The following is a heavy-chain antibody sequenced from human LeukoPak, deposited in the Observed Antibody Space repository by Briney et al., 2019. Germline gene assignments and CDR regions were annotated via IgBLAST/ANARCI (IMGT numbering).Heavy chain of an antibody. CDR1: GFAFTSSA. CDR2: IVVGSGNT. J-gene: IGHJ6*02. V-gene: IGHV1-58*02. D-gene: IGHD2-2*02. CDR3: AADRPYTNYYYYGMDV. Sequence: VASVKVSCKASGFAFTSSAMQWVRQARGQRLEWIGWIVVGSGNTNYAQKFQERVTITRDMSTSTAYMELSSLRSEDTAVYYCAADRPYTNYYYYGMDVWGQGTTVTVSS.